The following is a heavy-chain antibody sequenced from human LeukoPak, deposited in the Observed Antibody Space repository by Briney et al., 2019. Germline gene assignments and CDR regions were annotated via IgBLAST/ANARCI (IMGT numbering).Heavy chain of an antibody. CDR2: IYYSGST. CDR1: GGSISSYY. J-gene: IGHJ3*02. Sequence: SETLSLTCTVSGGSISSYYWSWIRQPPGKGLEWIGSIYYSGSTYYNPSLKSRVTISVDTSKNQFSLKLSSVTAADTAVYYCASIQLWSGRDHAFDIWGQGTMVTVSS. V-gene: IGHV4-59*12. CDR3: ASIQLWSGRDHAFDI. D-gene: IGHD5-18*01.